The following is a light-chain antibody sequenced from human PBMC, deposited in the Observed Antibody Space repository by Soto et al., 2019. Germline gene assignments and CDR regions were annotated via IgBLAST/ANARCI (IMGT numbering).Light chain of an antibody. CDR2: DAS. Sequence: DIQMTQSPSTPSASVGDRVTITCRASQSLGIWLAWHQQKPGKAPKLLIYDASTLKSGVPSRFSGSGSGTKFTLTISSLQPDDFATYYCQEYNSYSGTFGQGTKV. CDR3: QEYNSYSGT. J-gene: IGKJ1*01. CDR1: QSLGIW. V-gene: IGKV1-5*01.